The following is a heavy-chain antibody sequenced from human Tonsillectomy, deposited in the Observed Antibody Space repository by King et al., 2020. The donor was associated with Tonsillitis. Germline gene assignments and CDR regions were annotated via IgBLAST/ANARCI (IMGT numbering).Heavy chain of an antibody. CDR2: INPNSGGT. Sequence: VQLVESGAEVKKPGASVKVSCKASGYTFTGHYMHWVRQAPGQGLEWMGWINPNSGGTNYAQKFQGRVTMTRDTSISTAYMELSRLRSDDTAIYYCAREFGDYGGNWFDPWGRGTLVTVSS. D-gene: IGHD4-17*01. J-gene: IGHJ5*02. CDR3: AREFGDYGGNWFDP. CDR1: GYTFTGHY. V-gene: IGHV1-2*02.